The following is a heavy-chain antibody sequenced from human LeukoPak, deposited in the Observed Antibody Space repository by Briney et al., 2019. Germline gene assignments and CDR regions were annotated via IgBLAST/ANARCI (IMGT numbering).Heavy chain of an antibody. J-gene: IGHJ4*02. CDR2: INPSGGST. CDR1: GYTFTSYY. V-gene: IGHV1-46*01. D-gene: IGHD3-10*01. CDR3: AAPTVRGAKYSFNY. Sequence: GSVKVSCKASGYTFTSYYMHWVRQAPGQGLEWMGIINPSGGSTSYAQKFQGRVTMTRDTSTSTVYMELSSLRSEDTAVYYCAAPTVRGAKYSFNYGGQGTLFTVPP.